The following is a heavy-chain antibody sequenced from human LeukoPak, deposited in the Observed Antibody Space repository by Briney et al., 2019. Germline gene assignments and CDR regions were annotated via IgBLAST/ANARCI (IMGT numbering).Heavy chain of an antibody. CDR2: INDDETST. J-gene: IGHJ4*02. Sequence: GGSLRLSCAASGFSFSSSWMHWVRQAPGKGLVWVSRINDDETSTSYADSVKGRFTISRDNAKNTLYLQMNSLRAEDTAVYYRATTGSGSYYDYWGQGTLVTVSS. V-gene: IGHV3-74*01. CDR1: GFSFSSSW. D-gene: IGHD1-26*01. CDR3: ATTGSGSYYDY.